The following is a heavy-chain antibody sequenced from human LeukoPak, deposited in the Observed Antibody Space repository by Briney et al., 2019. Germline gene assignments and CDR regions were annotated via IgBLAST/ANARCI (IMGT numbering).Heavy chain of an antibody. Sequence: GGSLRLSCAASGFTFGNYAMNLVRQAPEKGLEWVSSLSSSGGNPNYADSVKGRFTISRDNSKNTLFLQMNSLRAEDTALYSCAKCARTPEGGSGWCNWFDTWGQGTQVTVSS. CDR3: AKCARTPEGGSGWCNWFDT. D-gene: IGHD3-3*01. CDR1: GFTFGNYA. J-gene: IGHJ5*02. V-gene: IGHV3-23*01. CDR2: LSSSGGNP.